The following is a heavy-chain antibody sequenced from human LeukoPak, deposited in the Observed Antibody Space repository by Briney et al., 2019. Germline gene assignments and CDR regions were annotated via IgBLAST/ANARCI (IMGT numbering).Heavy chain of an antibody. CDR1: GGSISSYY. CDR3: VRGLRTGGWNVFDY. D-gene: IGHD1-1*01. CDR2: IYSSGST. Sequence: SETLSLTCTVSGGSISSYYWSWIRQPAGKGLEWIGRIYSSGSTIYNPPLKSRVTMSVDTSKNQFSLKLSSVTAADTAVYYCVRGLRTGGWNVFDYWGQGTLVTVSS. J-gene: IGHJ4*02. V-gene: IGHV4-4*07.